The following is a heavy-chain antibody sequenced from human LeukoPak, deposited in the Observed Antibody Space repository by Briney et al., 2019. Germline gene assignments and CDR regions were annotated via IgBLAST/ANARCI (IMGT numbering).Heavy chain of an antibody. J-gene: IGHJ4*02. CDR2: INPNSGGT. Sequence: ASVKVSCKASGYTFTCYYMHWVRQAPGQGLEWMGWINPNSGGTNYAQKFQGRVTMTRDTSISTAYMELSRLRSDDTAVYYCARADTAMVTDFDYWGQGTLVTVSS. CDR1: GYTFTCYY. V-gene: IGHV1-2*02. D-gene: IGHD5-18*01. CDR3: ARADTAMVTDFDY.